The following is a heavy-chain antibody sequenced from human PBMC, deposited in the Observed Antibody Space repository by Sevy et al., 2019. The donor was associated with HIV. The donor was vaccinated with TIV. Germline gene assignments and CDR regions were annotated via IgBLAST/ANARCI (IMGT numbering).Heavy chain of an antibody. V-gene: IGHV2-5*02. D-gene: IGHD1-7*01. Sequence: SGPTLVKPTQTLTLTCTFSGYSLSTYGVGVGWIRQPPGKALECLAFVYWDDDKRYSPSLRDRLSVTKDTSKNQVVLTMTNMAPVDTATYYCAHSQGGDNWNSGNFDYWGQGTLVTVSS. J-gene: IGHJ4*02. CDR2: VYWDDDK. CDR1: GYSLSTYGVG. CDR3: AHSQGGDNWNSGNFDY.